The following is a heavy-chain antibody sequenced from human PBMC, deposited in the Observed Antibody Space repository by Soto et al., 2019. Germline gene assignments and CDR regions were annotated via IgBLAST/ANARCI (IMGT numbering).Heavy chain of an antibody. J-gene: IGHJ4*02. D-gene: IGHD5-12*01. CDR3: ARGGGYDSFDY. V-gene: IGHV4-30-2*06. CDR2: ISHLEST. Sequence: QLQLQESGSGLVKTSETLSLTCTVSGASISYGGFSWSWIRQSPGKGLEWIGYISHLESTYFHPSFKSLLTMSIDRTRNQCSLKLSSVTAADMAVYYCARGGGYDSFDYWGQGVLVTVSS. CDR1: GASISYGGFS.